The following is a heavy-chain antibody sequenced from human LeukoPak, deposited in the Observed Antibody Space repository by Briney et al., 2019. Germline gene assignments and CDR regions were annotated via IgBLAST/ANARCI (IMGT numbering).Heavy chain of an antibody. CDR3: ARVRTGYDSSGYPIDY. J-gene: IGHJ4*02. CDR2: IYSGGST. Sequence: GGSLRLSCAVSGFTFSSYGMHWVRQAPGKGLEWVSVIYSGGSTYYADSVKGRFTISRDNSKNTLYLQMNSLRAEDTAVYYCARVRTGYDSSGYPIDYWGQGTLVTVSS. CDR1: GFTFSSYG. D-gene: IGHD3-22*01. V-gene: IGHV3-NL1*01.